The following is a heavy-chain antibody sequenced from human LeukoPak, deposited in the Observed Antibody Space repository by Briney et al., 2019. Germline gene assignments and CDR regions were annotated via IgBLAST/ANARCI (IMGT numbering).Heavy chain of an antibody. Sequence: SETLSLTCALSCGSIRNDYCSWIRQPPGKGREWIAYIKYSVSTNLKPFLQSRVTISVETSKNLCSLKFTAVTAAATAGYYFAIHRPGASTFDPWGPGTLVPVSS. CDR1: CGSIRNDY. D-gene: IGHD2-2*01. J-gene: IGHJ5*02. CDR3: AIHRPGASTFDP. CDR2: IKYSVST. V-gene: IGHV4-59*08.